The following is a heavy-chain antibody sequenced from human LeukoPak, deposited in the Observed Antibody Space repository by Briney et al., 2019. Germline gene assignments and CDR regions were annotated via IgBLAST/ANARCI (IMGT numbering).Heavy chain of an antibody. CDR3: AKTMYNSSGYHHYGGAF. CDR2: IKQDGSET. CDR1: GFMFSDYW. J-gene: IGHJ4*02. D-gene: IGHD3-22*01. V-gene: IGHV3-7*01. Sequence: GGPLRLSCAASGFMFSDYWMSWVRQAPGQGLEWVANIKQDGSETHYGDSVKGRFTISRDNAKKSLYLQMNSLRGEDTALYYCAKTMYNSSGYHHYGGAFWGQGTLVTVSS.